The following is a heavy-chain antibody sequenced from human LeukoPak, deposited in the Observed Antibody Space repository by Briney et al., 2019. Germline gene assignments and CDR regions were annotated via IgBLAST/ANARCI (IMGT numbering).Heavy chain of an antibody. D-gene: IGHD3-22*01. CDR1: GFTFSSYE. Sequence: TGGSLRLSCAASGFTFSSYEMNWVRQAPGKGLEWVSYISSSGSTIYYADSVKGRFTISRDNAKNSLYLQMNSLRAEDTAVYYCARDRAVRRYYDSSGSPNDYWAREPWSPSPQ. J-gene: IGHJ4*02. CDR3: ARDRAVRRYYDSSGSPNDY. V-gene: IGHV3-48*03. CDR2: ISSSGSTI.